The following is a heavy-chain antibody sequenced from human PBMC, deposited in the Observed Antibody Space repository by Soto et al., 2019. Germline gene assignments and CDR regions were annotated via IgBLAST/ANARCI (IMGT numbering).Heavy chain of an antibody. D-gene: IGHD6-19*01. CDR1: GGTFSSYT. Sequence: ASVKVSCKASGGTFSSYTISWVRQAPGQGLEWMGRIIPILGIANYAQKFQGRVTITADKSTSTAYMELSSLRSEDTAVYYCARSAEGAVAGTYYFDYWGQGTLVTVSS. V-gene: IGHV1-69*02. J-gene: IGHJ4*02. CDR2: IIPILGIA. CDR3: ARSAEGAVAGTYYFDY.